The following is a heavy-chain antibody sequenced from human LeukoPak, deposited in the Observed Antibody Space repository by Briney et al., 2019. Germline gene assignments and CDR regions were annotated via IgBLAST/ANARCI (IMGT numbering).Heavy chain of an antibody. CDR1: GFTFSIYW. D-gene: IGHD4-17*01. CDR2: IKQDGSEK. J-gene: IGHJ4*02. CDR3: AREGLNGDYEDY. V-gene: IGHV3-7*01. Sequence: TGGSLRLSCAASGFTFSIYWMSWVRRAPGKGLEWVANIKQDGSEKYYVHSVKGRFTISRDNAKNSLYLQMNSLRAEDTAVYYCAREGLNGDYEDYWGQGTLATVSS.